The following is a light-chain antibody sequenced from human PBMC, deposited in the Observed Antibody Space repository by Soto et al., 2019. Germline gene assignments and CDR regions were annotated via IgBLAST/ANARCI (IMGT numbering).Light chain of an antibody. V-gene: IGKV3-11*01. J-gene: IGKJ3*01. CDR1: QSIGSY. CDR2: DAS. CDR3: QQRSTWPPFS. Sequence: EIVLTQSPATLSLSLGERATLSCRASQSIGSYLAWYQHNLGQPPRLLIYDASNRATGIPVRFSGSGSGTDFTLTISSLEPEDFAVYYCQQRSTWPPFSFGPGTKVDIK.